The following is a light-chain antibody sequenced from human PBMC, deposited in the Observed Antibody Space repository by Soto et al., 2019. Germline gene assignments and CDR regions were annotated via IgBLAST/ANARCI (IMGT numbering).Light chain of an antibody. CDR1: QSISHW. V-gene: IGKV1-5*03. CDR3: QQYSTYSIT. J-gene: IGKJ4*01. Sequence: DIQMTQSPSTLSASVGDRVTITCRASQSISHWLAWYQQKLGKAPTVLIHQASALESGVPSRFSGSGSGTEFTLTISSLQPDDFATYYCQQYSTYSITFGGGTTVEMK. CDR2: QAS.